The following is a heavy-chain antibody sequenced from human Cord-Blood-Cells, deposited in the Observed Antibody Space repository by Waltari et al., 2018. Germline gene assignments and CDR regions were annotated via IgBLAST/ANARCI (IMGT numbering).Heavy chain of an antibody. D-gene: IGHD3-10*01. V-gene: IGHV3-30*04. Sequence: QVQLVESGGGVVQPGRSLRPSCAASGSTFRSYAIHWVRQAPGKGLEWVAVISYDGSNKYYADSVKGRFTISRDNSKNTLYLQMNSLRAEDTAVYYCARGSGSYYNFDYWGQGTLVTVSS. CDR1: GSTFRSYA. J-gene: IGHJ4*02. CDR3: ARGSGSYYNFDY. CDR2: ISYDGSNK.